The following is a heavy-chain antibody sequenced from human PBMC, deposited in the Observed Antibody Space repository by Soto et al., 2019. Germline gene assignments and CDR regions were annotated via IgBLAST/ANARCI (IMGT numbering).Heavy chain of an antibody. CDR2: IRSKANSYAT. Sequence: EVQLVESGGGLVQPGGSRKLSCAASGFTFSGSAMHWVRQASGKGLEGVGRIRSKANSYATAYAASVKGSFTISRDDSKQTAYLQMNSLKTEDTAVYYCTVRVWGGNVDYWGQGTLVTVSS. D-gene: IGHD1-1*01. V-gene: IGHV3-73*02. CDR3: TVRVWGGNVDY. CDR1: GFTFSGSA. J-gene: IGHJ4*02.